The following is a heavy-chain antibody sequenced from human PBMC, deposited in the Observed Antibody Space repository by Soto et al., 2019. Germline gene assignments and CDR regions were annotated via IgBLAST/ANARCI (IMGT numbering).Heavy chain of an antibody. CDR3: AKTGNIVVVPAAPDS. CDR1: GFTFSSYA. J-gene: IGHJ4*02. V-gene: IGHV3-23*01. CDR2: ISGSGGST. D-gene: IGHD2-2*01. Sequence: EVQLLESGGGLVQPGGSLRLSCAASGFTFSSYAMSWVRQAPGKGLEWVSAISGSGGSTYYADSVKGRFTTSRDNSKNQRYLQRKSLRPEDTAVYYCAKTGNIVVVPAAPDSWGRGTLATVPS.